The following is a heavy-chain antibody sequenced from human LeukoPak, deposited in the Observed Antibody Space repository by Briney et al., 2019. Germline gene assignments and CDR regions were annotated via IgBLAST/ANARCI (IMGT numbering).Heavy chain of an antibody. CDR1: GYTFTSYD. CDR3: ARGVPLGYCTYGVCYPPYYFDY. V-gene: IGHV1-8*01. D-gene: IGHD2-8*01. CDR2: VNPRSGDA. Sequence: ASVKVSCKASGYTFTSYDINWVRQATGQGLEWMGWVNPRSGDAGYLQKFQGRLTITRDSSIDTAYMDLSGLSSGDTAVYYCARGVPLGYCTYGVCYPPYYFDYWGQGTLVTASS. J-gene: IGHJ4*02.